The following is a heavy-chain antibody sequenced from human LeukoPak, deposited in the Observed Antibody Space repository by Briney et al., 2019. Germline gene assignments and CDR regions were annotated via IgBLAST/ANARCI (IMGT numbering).Heavy chain of an antibody. J-gene: IGHJ4*02. CDR3: ARGAYSSVWY. Sequence: SQTLSLTCAISGDSVSSNSAALSWIRQSPSRGLEWLGRTYYRSKWYNDYATSVKSRITINPDTSKNQFSLQLNSVTPEDTAVYYCARGAYSSVWYWGQGSLVTVSS. CDR1: GDSVSSNSAA. D-gene: IGHD6-19*01. CDR2: TYYRSKWYN. V-gene: IGHV6-1*01.